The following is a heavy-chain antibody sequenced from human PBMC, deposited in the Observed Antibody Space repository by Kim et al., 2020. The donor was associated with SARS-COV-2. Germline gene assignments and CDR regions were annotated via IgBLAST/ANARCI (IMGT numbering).Heavy chain of an antibody. J-gene: IGHJ4*02. V-gene: IGHV5-51*01. CDR2: IYPGDSDT. D-gene: IGHD5-12*01. Sequence: GESLKISCKASGFSFLSNWIAWVRQIPGKGLEWMGIIYPGDSDTTYSPSFQGQVTISADKSTTTAYLQRRSLKASDTAGYYRARAFCHIGSGYDFWGLGT. CDR1: GFSFLSNW. CDR3: ARAFCHIGSGYDF.